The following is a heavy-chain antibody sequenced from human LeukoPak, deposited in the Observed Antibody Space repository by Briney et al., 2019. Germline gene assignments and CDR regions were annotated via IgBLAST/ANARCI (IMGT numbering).Heavy chain of an antibody. CDR1: GGSFSGYY. D-gene: IGHD5-18*01. V-gene: IGHV4-34*01. CDR3: ARGRTASPLGMDV. CDR2: INHSGST. J-gene: IGHJ6*02. Sequence: PSETLSLTCAVYGGSFSGYYWSWIRQPPGKGLEWIGEINHSGSTNYNPSLKSRVTISVDTSKNQFSLKLSSVTAADTAVYYCARGRTASPLGMDVWGQGTTVTVSS.